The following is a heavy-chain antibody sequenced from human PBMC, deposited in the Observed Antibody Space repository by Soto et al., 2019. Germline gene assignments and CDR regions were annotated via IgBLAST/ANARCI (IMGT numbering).Heavy chain of an antibody. CDR3: ARVDDYVWGSYRSFGFYY. J-gene: IGHJ4*02. Sequence: ASVKVSCKASGYTFTTHGISWVRQAPGQGLEWMGWISPYNGKTTYAQKVQGRVTMTTDTSTSTAYMELRGLRSDDTAVYYCARVDDYVWGSYRSFGFYYWGQG. CDR2: ISPYNGKT. CDR1: GYTFTTHG. D-gene: IGHD3-16*02. V-gene: IGHV1-18*04.